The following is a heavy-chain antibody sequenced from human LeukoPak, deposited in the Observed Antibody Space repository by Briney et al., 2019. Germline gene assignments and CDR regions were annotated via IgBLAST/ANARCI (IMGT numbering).Heavy chain of an antibody. V-gene: IGHV3-23*01. D-gene: IGHD6-13*01. CDR1: GFTFNSYA. J-gene: IGHJ4*02. CDR3: AKERNSGWYSPFDF. Sequence: PGGSLRLSCAASGFTFNSYAMSWVRQAPGKGLDWVSGISGSGINTYYADSVMGRFTISRDNSKNTLYLQLNSLRVEDTAVYNCAKERNSGWYSPFDFWGLGTLVTVSS. CDR2: ISGSGINT.